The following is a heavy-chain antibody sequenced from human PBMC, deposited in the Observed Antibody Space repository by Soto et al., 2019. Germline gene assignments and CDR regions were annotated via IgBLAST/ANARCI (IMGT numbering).Heavy chain of an antibody. Sequence: QLQLQESGPGLVKPSETLSLTCTVSGGSISSSSYYWGWIRQPPGKGLEWIGNIYYSGSTYYNPSRKSRVTISVDTSKNQFSPKLSSVTAADTAVYYCARRGSSSWFGYWGQGTLVTVSS. D-gene: IGHD6-13*01. CDR1: GGSISSSSYY. J-gene: IGHJ5*01. CDR2: IYYSGST. CDR3: ARRGSSSWFGY. V-gene: IGHV4-39*01.